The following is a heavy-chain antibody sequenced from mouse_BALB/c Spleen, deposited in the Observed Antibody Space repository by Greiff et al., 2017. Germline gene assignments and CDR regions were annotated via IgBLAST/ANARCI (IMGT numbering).Heavy chain of an antibody. Sequence: EVKLVESGGGLVQPGGSRKLSCAASGFTFSSFGMHWVRQAPEKGPEWVAYISSGSSTIYYADTVKGRFTISRDNPKNTLFLQMTSLRSEDTAMYYCARGDGSAFYAMDYWGQGTSVTVSS. CDR1: GFTFSSFG. J-gene: IGHJ4*01. CDR2: ISSGSSTI. V-gene: IGHV5-17*02. D-gene: IGHD2-3*01. CDR3: ARGDGSAFYAMDY.